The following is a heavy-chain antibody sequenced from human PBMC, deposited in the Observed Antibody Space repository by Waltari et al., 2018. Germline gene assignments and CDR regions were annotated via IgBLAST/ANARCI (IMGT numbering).Heavy chain of an antibody. D-gene: IGHD6-19*01. CDR3: AHRDVAVAGRVDY. V-gene: IGHV2-5*01. Sequence: TLKSSGPTLVQPTQIPTLTCTFSGLSLSTTGVGVGWNRQPPGKALEWLALIYWNDSERYSPALESRLSITKRATKNQLVLTKTNMDPVDTATYYCAHRDVAVAGRVDYWGQGTLVTVSS. CDR2: IYWNDSE. J-gene: IGHJ4*01. CDR1: GLSLSTTGVG.